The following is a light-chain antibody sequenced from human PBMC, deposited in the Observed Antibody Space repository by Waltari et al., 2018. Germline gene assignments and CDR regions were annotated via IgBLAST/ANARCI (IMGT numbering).Light chain of an antibody. CDR3: QQYYSIPYT. CDR2: WAS. CDR1: QNILYSCNSKNY. V-gene: IGKV4-1*01. Sequence: DIVMTQSPDSLAVSLGERSTINCKSSQNILYSCNSKNYLAWYQHKPGQPPKLLIYWASTRESGVPDRFRGSGSETDFTLTSSSLQAEDVAVYYCQQYYSIPYTFGQGTKLEIK. J-gene: IGKJ2*01.